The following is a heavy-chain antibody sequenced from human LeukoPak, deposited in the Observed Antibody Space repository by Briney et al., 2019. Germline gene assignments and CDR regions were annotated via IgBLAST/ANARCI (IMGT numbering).Heavy chain of an antibody. V-gene: IGHV4-59*01. D-gene: IGHD3-10*01. CDR3: ARTRFGGPYFDY. Sequence: PSETLSLTCTVSGGSISSYYWSWIRQPPGKGLEWIGYIYYSGSTNYNPSLKSRVTISVDTSKNQFSLKLSSVTAADTAVYYCARTRFGGPYFDYWGQGTLVTVSS. CDR1: GGSISSYY. CDR2: IYYSGST. J-gene: IGHJ4*02.